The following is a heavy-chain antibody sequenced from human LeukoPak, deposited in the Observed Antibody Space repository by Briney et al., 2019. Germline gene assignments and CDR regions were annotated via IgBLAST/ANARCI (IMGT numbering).Heavy chain of an antibody. CDR3: ARGPAGTGAFDI. Sequence: KPSETLSLTCTVSGGSISSSSYYWGWIRQPPGKGLEWIGNIYYSGSTYYNPSLKSRVTISVDTSKNHFSLQLNSVTPEDTAVYYCARGPAGTGAFDIWGQGTMVTVSS. CDR1: GGSISSSSYY. V-gene: IGHV4-39*02. CDR2: IYYSGST. J-gene: IGHJ3*02. D-gene: IGHD6-13*01.